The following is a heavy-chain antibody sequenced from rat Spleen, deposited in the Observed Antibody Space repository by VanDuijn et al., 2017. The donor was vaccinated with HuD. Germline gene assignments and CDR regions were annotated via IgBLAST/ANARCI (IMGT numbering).Heavy chain of an antibody. CDR1: GFTFSNYA. Sequence: EVQLVESGGGFVQPGRSLKLSCAASGFTFSNYAMAWVRQAPTKGLEWVATINFDGSSTYYRDSVKGRFTISRDNAKSTLYLQVDSLGSEDTATYYCARHGGRRAPNGYFDHWGQGVMVTVSS. CDR3: ARHGGRRAPNGYFDH. V-gene: IGHV5-29*01. D-gene: IGHD3-4*01. CDR2: INFDGSST. J-gene: IGHJ2*01.